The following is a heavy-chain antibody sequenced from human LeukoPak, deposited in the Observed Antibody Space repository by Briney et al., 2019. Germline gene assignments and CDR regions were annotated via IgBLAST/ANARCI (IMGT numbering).Heavy chain of an antibody. V-gene: IGHV3-23*01. J-gene: IGHJ4*02. CDR2: ISDSGGRT. CDR3: AKRGVVIRVILVGFHKEAYYFDS. D-gene: IGHD3-22*01. CDR1: GFIFSNYW. Sequence: GGSLRLSCAASGFIFSNYWMSWVRQAPGKGLEWVAGISDSGGRTNYADSVKGRFTISRDNPKNTLYLQMNSLRAEDTAVYFCAKRGVVIRVILVGFHKEAYYFDSWGQGALVTVSS.